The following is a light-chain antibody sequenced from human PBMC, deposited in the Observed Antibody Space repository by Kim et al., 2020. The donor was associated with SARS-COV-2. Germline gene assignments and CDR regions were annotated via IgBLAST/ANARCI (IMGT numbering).Light chain of an antibody. V-gene: IGLV3-21*04. Sequence: VSVAPGQTARITCGGNNIGGKTVHWYQQKPGQAPVLVIRYDGDRPSGIPERFSGSNSGNTATLTISRVEAGDEADYYCQVWDSSRDPVLFGGGTQLTVL. CDR1: NIGGKT. CDR2: YDG. CDR3: QVWDSSRDPVL. J-gene: IGLJ2*01.